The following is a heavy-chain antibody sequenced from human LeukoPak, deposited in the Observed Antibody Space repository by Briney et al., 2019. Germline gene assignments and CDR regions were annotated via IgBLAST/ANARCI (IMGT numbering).Heavy chain of an antibody. V-gene: IGHV4-34*01. J-gene: IGHJ3*02. CDR2: IYHSGST. CDR1: GGSFSGYY. Sequence: SETLSLTCAVYGGSFSGYYWSWIRQPPGKGLEWIGYIYHSGSTYYNPSLKSRVTISVDRSKNQFSLKLSSVTAADTAVYYCARELARQGAFDIWGQGTMVTVSS. D-gene: IGHD1-7*01. CDR3: ARELARQGAFDI.